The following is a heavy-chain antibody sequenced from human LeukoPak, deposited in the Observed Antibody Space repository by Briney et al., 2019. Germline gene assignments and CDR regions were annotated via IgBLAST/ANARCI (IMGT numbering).Heavy chain of an antibody. D-gene: IGHD5-24*01. Sequence: SETLSLTCTVSGGSISSSSYYWGWIRQPPGKGPEWIGSIYYSGSTYYNPSLKSRVTISVDTSKNQFSLKLSSVTAADTAVYYCATLSRWLPEDWGQGTLVTVSS. V-gene: IGHV4-39*01. CDR3: ATLSRWLPED. CDR2: IYYSGST. CDR1: GGSISSSSYY. J-gene: IGHJ4*02.